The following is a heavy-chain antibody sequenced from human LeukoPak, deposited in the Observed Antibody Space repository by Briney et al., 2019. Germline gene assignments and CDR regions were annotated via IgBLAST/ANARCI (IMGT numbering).Heavy chain of an antibody. Sequence: SSETLSLTCTVSGGSISTYYWNWIRQPPGKGLEWMAYIFYTGSTNYNPSLKSRVTISVATSRNQFSLNLISVTAADTAVYYCARGDRESGIDYWGQGTLVTVSS. D-gene: IGHD3-22*01. CDR3: ARGDRESGIDY. CDR2: IFYTGST. J-gene: IGHJ4*02. V-gene: IGHV4-59*01. CDR1: GGSISTYY.